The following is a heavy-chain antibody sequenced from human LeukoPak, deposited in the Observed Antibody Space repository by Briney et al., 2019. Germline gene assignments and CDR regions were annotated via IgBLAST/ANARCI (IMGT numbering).Heavy chain of an antibody. V-gene: IGHV1-18*01. CDR1: GYTFTSYG. CDR2: ISAYNGNT. J-gene: IGHJ4*02. Sequence: ASVKVSCKASGYTFTSYGIRWVRQAPGQGLEWMGWISAYNGNTNYAQKLQGRVTMTTDTSTSTAYMELRSLRSDDTAVYYCARDRAVAGPYYFDYWGQGTLVTVSS. D-gene: IGHD6-19*01. CDR3: ARDRAVAGPYYFDY.